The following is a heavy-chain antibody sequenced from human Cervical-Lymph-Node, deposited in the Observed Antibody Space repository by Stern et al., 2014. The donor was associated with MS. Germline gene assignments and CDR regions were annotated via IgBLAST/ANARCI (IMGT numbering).Heavy chain of an antibody. Sequence: QMQLVQSGAEVKKPGASVKVSCKTSAYNFTNYGVTWVRRAPGQGLEWMGWISGYNGNTKYEQKFQGRVAMTTETSTKPTYLELRSLRASDTAVYYCARAGYDVSGLSDYWGQGTLVTVSS. CDR2: ISGYNGNT. J-gene: IGHJ4*02. CDR3: ARAGYDVSGLSDY. CDR1: AYNFTNYG. V-gene: IGHV1-18*01. D-gene: IGHD5-12*01.